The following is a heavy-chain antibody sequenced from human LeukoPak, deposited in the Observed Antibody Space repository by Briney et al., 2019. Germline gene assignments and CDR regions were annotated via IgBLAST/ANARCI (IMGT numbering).Heavy chain of an antibody. J-gene: IGHJ5*02. CDR2: IYTSGST. D-gene: IGHD6-19*01. Sequence: SETLSLTCTVSGGSISSYYWSLIRQPAGKGLEWIGRIYTSGSTNYNPSLKSRVTMSVDTSKNQFSLKLSSVTAADTAVYYCATVRGIYSSGWLSWWFDPWGQGTLVTVSS. CDR1: GGSISSYY. CDR3: ATVRGIYSSGWLSWWFDP. V-gene: IGHV4-4*07.